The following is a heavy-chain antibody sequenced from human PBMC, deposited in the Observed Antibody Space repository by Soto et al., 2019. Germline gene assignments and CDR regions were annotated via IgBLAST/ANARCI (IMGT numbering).Heavy chain of an antibody. CDR2: INAGNGNT. V-gene: IGHV1-3*01. D-gene: IGHD2-2*01. Sequence: QVHFVQSGAEVKKPGASVKVSCKASGYTFTGYAVHWVRQAPGQRLEWMGWINAGNGNTKCSQKFQGRVTITRDTSASTAYMELSSLRSEDTAVYYCAGGCDDTSCYYMDVWGRGTTVTVSS. J-gene: IGHJ6*03. CDR1: GYTFTGYA. CDR3: AGGCDDTSCYYMDV.